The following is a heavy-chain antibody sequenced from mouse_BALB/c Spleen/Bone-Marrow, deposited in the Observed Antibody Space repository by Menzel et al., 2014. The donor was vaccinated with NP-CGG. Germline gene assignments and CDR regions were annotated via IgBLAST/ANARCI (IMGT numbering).Heavy chain of an antibody. Sequence: VKLVESGGGLVQPGGSRKLSCAASGFTFSSFGMHWVRQAPERGLEWVAYISSGTSTIYYADTVKGRFTISRDNPKNTLFLQMTSLRSEDTAIYYCARDDGYYIRNAMDYWGQGTSVTVSS. CDR2: ISSGTSTI. D-gene: IGHD2-3*01. CDR3: ARDDGYYIRNAMDY. V-gene: IGHV5-17*02. CDR1: GFTFSSFG. J-gene: IGHJ4*01.